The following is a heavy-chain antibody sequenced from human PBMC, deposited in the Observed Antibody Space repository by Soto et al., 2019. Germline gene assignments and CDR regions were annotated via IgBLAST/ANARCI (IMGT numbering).Heavy chain of an antibody. J-gene: IGHJ4*02. CDR1: GGSISSYY. V-gene: IGHV4-59*01. CDR3: ARELSIVGGFDY. D-gene: IGHD1-26*01. Sequence: SETLSLTCTVSGGSISSYYWSWIRQPPGKGLEWIGYIYYSGSTNYNPSLKSRVTISVDTSKNQFSLKLSSVTAADTAVYYCARELSIVGGFDYWGQGTLVTVSS. CDR2: IYYSGST.